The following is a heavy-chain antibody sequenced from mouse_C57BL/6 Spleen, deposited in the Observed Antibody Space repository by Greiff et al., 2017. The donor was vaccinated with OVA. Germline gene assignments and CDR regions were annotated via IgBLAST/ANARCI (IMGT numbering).Heavy chain of an antibody. Sequence: EVKLEESGGGLVQPGGSLKLSCAASGFTFSDYYMYWVRQTPEKRLEWVAYISYGGGSTYYPDTVKGRFTISRDNAKNTLYLQMSRLKSEDTAMYYCARRGWDVGYFDYWGQGTTLTVSS. CDR3: ARRGWDVGYFDY. J-gene: IGHJ2*01. CDR1: GFTFSDYY. D-gene: IGHD4-1*01. CDR2: ISYGGGST. V-gene: IGHV5-12*01.